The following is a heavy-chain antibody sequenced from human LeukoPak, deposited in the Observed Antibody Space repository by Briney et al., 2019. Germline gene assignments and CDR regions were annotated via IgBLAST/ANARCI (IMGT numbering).Heavy chain of an antibody. Sequence: PGGSLRLSCAVSGFTSNTYWMHWVRQAPGKGLVWVSRINSDGSSTSYADSVKGRFTISRDNAKNTLYLQMNSLRAEDTAVYYCARVRSYSTGSYYYMDVWGKGTTVTVSS. CDR2: INSDGSST. V-gene: IGHV3-74*01. CDR3: ARVRSYSTGSYYYMDV. D-gene: IGHD6-19*01. CDR1: GFTSNTYW. J-gene: IGHJ6*03.